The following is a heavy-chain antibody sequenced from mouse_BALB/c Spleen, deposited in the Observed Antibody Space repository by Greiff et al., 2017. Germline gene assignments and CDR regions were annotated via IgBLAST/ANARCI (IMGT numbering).Heavy chain of an antibody. CDR1: GFNITDTY. J-gene: IGHJ3*01. D-gene: IGHD2-3*01. V-gene: IGHV14-3*02. CDR2: IDPANGNT. Sequence: VQLQQSGAELVKPGASVKLSCTASGFNITDTYMHWVKQRPEQGLEWIGRIDPANGNTKYDPKFQGKATITADTSSNTAYLQLSSLTSEDTAVYYCALIYDGYYWFAYWGQGTLVTVSA. CDR3: ALIYDGYYWFAY.